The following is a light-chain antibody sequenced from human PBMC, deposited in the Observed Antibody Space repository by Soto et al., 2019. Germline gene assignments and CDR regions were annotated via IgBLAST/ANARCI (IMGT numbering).Light chain of an antibody. CDR2: DAS. J-gene: IGKJ4*01. Sequence: DIVMTQSPATLSVSPGEGATLSCRASQSVPSALAWYQQRPGQTPRLLIYDASTRATGIPDRFSGSGSGTEFTLTISSLQSEDFAIYYCQQYGTWPPLTFGGGTKVEI. V-gene: IGKV3-15*01. CDR1: QSVPSA. CDR3: QQYGTWPPLT.